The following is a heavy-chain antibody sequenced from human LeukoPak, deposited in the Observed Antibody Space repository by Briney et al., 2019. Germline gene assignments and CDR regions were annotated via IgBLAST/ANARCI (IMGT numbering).Heavy chain of an antibody. V-gene: IGHV3-48*03. CDR1: GFTFSSYE. Sequence: GGSLRLSCAASGFTFSSYEMNWVRQAPGKGLEWVSYISSSGSTKYYADSVKGRFTISRDNAKNSLYLQMISLRAEDTAVYYCAKDAVEMATMTFDYWGQGTLVTVSS. D-gene: IGHD5-24*01. CDR3: AKDAVEMATMTFDY. J-gene: IGHJ4*02. CDR2: ISSSGSTK.